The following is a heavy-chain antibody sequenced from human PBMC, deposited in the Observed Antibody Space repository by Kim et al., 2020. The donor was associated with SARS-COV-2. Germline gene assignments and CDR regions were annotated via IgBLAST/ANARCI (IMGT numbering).Heavy chain of an antibody. D-gene: IGHD3-10*01. V-gene: IGHV4-39*01. CDR1: GDSISSSSYY. J-gene: IGHJ5*02. CDR3: ARHGAAGGSGIYYRWFDP. CDR2: IYDSGST. Sequence: SETLSLTCTVSGDSISSSSYYWGWIRQPPGKGLEWIRSIYDSGSTHYNPSLQSRVTISVDTSNNQFSLKLSSVTAADTAVYYCARHGAAGGSGIYYRWFDPWGQGTLVTVSS.